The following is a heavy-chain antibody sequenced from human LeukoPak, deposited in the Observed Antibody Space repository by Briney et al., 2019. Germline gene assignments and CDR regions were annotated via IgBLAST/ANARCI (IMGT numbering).Heavy chain of an antibody. CDR1: GFTFDSYW. CDR3: AREIGSAARGR. D-gene: IGHD6-13*01. J-gene: IGHJ4*02. V-gene: IGHV3-7*05. Sequence: PGGSLRPSRATSGFTFDSYWMSWVRQAPGKGLEWVANIKEDGSEKYYVDSVKGRFTISRDNAKNSVYLQMNSLRAEDTAVYFCAREIGSAARGRWGQGTLVTVSS. CDR2: IKEDGSEK.